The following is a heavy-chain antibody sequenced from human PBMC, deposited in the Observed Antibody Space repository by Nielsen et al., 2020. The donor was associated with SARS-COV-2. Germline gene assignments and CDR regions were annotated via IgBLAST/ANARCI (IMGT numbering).Heavy chain of an antibody. CDR2: INHSGST. Sequence: GSLRLSCTVSGGSISSGSYYWSWIRQPPGKGLEWIGEINHSGSTNYNPSLKSRVTISVDTSKNQFSLKLSSVTAADTAVYYCARPLRGYSYAYYYYYGMDVWGQGTTVTVSS. D-gene: IGHD5-18*01. CDR1: GGSISSGSYY. V-gene: IGHV4-39*07. J-gene: IGHJ6*02. CDR3: ARPLRGYSYAYYYYYGMDV.